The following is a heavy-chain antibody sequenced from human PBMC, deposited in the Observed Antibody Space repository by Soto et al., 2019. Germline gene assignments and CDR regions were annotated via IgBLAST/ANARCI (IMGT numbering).Heavy chain of an antibody. CDR3: ARQSGYCSGCSCYRQTSIQH. V-gene: IGHV4-39*01. CDR1: VGSLSSSSYY. J-gene: IGHJ1*01. D-gene: IGHD2-15*01. CDR2: IYYSGST. Sequence: QLQLQESGPGLVKPSETLSLTYTVSVGSLSSSSYYCGWIRQPQGKGLAWTGSIYYSGSTYYNPSIKSRVTVSVDTYKNQFSLKLSSVTAADTAVYYCARQSGYCSGCSCYRQTSIQHWGQGTLVTVSS.